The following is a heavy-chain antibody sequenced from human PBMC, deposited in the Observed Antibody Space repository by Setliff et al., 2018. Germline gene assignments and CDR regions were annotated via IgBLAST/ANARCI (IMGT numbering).Heavy chain of an antibody. V-gene: IGHV4-59*01. CDR2: VYYSGIA. D-gene: IGHD5-12*01. Sequence: PSETLSLTCTVSGGSISTYYWSWIRQPPGKGLEWIGYVYYSGIANYSPPLKSRLTISVDTSKNQFSLKLRSVTAADTAVYYCARGGTFRYFDYWGQGTPVTVSS. J-gene: IGHJ4*02. CDR3: ARGGTFRYFDY. CDR1: GGSISTYY.